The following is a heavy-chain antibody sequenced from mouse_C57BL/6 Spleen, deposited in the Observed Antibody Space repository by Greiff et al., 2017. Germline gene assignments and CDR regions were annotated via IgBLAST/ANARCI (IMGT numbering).Heavy chain of an antibody. Sequence: EVQLQESGPELVKPGASVKISCKASGYSFTGYYMHWVKQSSEKSLEWIGEINPSTGGTSYNQKFKGKATLTVDKSSSTAYMQLKSLTSEDSAVYYCARWETGPFAYWGQGTLVTVSA. CDR3: ARWETGPFAY. J-gene: IGHJ3*01. V-gene: IGHV1-43*01. D-gene: IGHD4-1*01. CDR1: GYSFTGYY. CDR2: INPSTGGT.